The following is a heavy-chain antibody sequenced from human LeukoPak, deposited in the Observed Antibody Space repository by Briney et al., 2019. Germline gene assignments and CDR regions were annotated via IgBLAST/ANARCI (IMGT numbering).Heavy chain of an antibody. CDR3: ARISSSWYRGYYFDY. CDR2: INPNSGGT. Sequence: ASVKVSCKASGYTFTGYYMHWVRQAPGQGLEWMGWINPNSGGTNYAQKFQGRVTMTRDTSISTAYMELSRLRSDDTAVYYCARISSSWYRGYYFDYWGQGTLVTVSS. J-gene: IGHJ4*02. CDR1: GYTFTGYY. D-gene: IGHD6-13*01. V-gene: IGHV1-2*02.